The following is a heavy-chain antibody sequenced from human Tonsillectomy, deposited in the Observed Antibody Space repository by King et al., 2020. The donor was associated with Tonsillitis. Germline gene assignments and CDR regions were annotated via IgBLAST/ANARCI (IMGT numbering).Heavy chain of an antibody. D-gene: IGHD3-10*01. V-gene: IGHV3-64*02. CDR3: ARESAGGVDV. Sequence: VQLVESGEGLVQPGGSLRLSCAASGFTFSSYAMHWVRQAPGKGLEYVSAISGYGDSTYYADSVKGRFTISRDNSKNTLYLQMGSLRAEDMAVYYCARESAGGVDVWCQGTTVTVSS. CDR1: GFTFSSYA. J-gene: IGHJ6*02. CDR2: ISGYGDST.